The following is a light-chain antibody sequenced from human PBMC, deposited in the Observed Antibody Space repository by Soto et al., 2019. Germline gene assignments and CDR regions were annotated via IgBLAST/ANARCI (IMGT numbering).Light chain of an antibody. J-gene: IGKJ1*01. CDR1: QGISHW. Sequence: DIQMTPSPSTLSASVGDRATITCRASQGISHWLAWYQQKPGKAPKLLIYQASSLHSGVPSRFSGGGSGTDFTLTISSLQHDDFATYYCQHYNNYPWTFGQGTRGEMK. CDR2: QAS. V-gene: IGKV1-5*03. CDR3: QHYNNYPWT.